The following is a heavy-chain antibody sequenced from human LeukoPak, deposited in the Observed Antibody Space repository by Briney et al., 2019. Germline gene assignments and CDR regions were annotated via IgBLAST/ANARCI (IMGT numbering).Heavy chain of an antibody. D-gene: IGHD2-15*01. J-gene: IGHJ4*02. CDR2: IYYSGST. CDR3: ARDVMVVAATEYLFDY. CDR1: GGSISSSSYY. Sequence: PSETLSLTCTVSGGSISSSSYYWGWIRQPPGKGLEWIGSIYYSGSTYYNPSLKSRVTISVDTSKNQFSLKLSSVTAADTAVYYCARDVMVVAATEYLFDYWGQGTLVTVSS. V-gene: IGHV4-39*07.